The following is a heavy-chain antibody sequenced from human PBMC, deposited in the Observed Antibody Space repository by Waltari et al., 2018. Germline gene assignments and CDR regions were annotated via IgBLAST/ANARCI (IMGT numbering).Heavy chain of an antibody. CDR2: IRSSGSTI. J-gene: IGHJ4*02. V-gene: IGHV3-11*04. CDR1: GFTFSDYS. CDR3: ASNVLRGY. Sequence: QVQLVESGGGWVKPGGSLRLSCAASGFTFSDYSLSWFRQAPGKGLEWVSYIRSSGSTIYYADSVKGRFTITRDNAKNSLYLQMNSLRAEDTAVYYCASNVLRGYWGQGTLVTVSS.